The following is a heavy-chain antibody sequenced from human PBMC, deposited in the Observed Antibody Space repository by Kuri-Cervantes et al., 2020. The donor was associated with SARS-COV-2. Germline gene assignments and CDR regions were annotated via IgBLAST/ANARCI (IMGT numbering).Heavy chain of an antibody. CDR1: GGSITSTNYY. J-gene: IGHJ4*02. D-gene: IGHD3-22*01. CDR3: ARQDSSGYYYSFDY. CDR2: IYYSGST. Sequence: SETLSLTCTVSGGSITSTNYYWGWIRQPPGKGLEWIGYIYYSGSTNYNPSLKSRVTISVDTSKNQFSLKLSSVTAADTAVYHCARQDSSGYYYSFDYWGQGTLVTVSS. V-gene: IGHV4-61*05.